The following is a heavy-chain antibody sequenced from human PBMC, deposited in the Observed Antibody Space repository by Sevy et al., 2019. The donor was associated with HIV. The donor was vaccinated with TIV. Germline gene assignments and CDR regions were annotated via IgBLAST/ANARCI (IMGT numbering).Heavy chain of an antibody. D-gene: IGHD4-17*01. V-gene: IGHV4-34*01. Sequence: SETLSLTCAVYGGSFSGYYWSWIRQPPGKGLEWIGEINHSGSTNYNPSLKSRVTISVDTSTNQFSLKLSSVTAADTAVYYCARLRRGSVTTGAFDIWGQGTMVTVSS. J-gene: IGHJ3*02. CDR2: INHSGST. CDR3: ARLRRGSVTTGAFDI. CDR1: GGSFSGYY.